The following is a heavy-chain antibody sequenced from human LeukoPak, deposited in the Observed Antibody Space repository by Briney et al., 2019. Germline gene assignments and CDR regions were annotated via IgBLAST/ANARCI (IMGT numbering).Heavy chain of an antibody. V-gene: IGHV3-21*01. CDR2: ISASGSYI. CDR3: ARVSRPPDCSGGTCYLYYFDY. CDR1: GFTFNTYT. D-gene: IGHD2-15*01. J-gene: IGHJ4*02. Sequence: GGSLRLSCTASGFTFNTYTMNWVRQAPGKGLEWVSYISASGSYIKYADSVKGRFTISRDNAKNSLYLQMNSLRAEDTAVYYCARVSRPPDCSGGTCYLYYFDYWGQGTLVTVSS.